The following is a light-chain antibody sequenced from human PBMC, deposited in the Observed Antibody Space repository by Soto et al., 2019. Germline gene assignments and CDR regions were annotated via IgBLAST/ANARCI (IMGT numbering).Light chain of an antibody. V-gene: IGKV1-5*03. CDR2: EVS. J-gene: IGKJ4*01. Sequence: DILLTQSPSTLSASVGDRVTISCRASQSINKWLAWYQHKPGKAPNLLIYEVSTLHSGVPSRFSGSGSGTEFTLTISSLQSEDSAVYHCQQYHNWPLTSGGGTKVEIK. CDR1: QSINKW. CDR3: QQYHNWPLT.